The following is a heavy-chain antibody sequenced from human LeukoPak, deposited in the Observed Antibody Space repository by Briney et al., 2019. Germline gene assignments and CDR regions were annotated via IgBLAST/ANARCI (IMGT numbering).Heavy chain of an antibody. V-gene: IGHV1-8*01. D-gene: IGHD2-2*01. CDR1: GYTFTSYD. Sequence: GASVKVSCKASGYTFTSYDINWVRQATGQGLEWMGWMNPNSGNTGYAQKFQGRVTMTRNTSTSTAYMELSSLRSGDTAVYYCARVKGRCSTSCSGFDYWGQGTLVTVSS. CDR2: MNPNSGNT. CDR3: ARVKGRCSTSCSGFDY. J-gene: IGHJ4*02.